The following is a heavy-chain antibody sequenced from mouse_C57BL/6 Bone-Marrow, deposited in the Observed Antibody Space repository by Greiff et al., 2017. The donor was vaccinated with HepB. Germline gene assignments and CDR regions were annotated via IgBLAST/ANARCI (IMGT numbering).Heavy chain of an antibody. CDR3: TTGFRRGFAY. CDR1: GFNIKDDY. V-gene: IGHV14-4*01. J-gene: IGHJ3*01. Sequence: EVQLQQSGAELVRPGASVKLSCTASGFNIKDDYMHWVKQRPEQGLEWIGWIDPENGDTEYASKFQGKATITADTSSNTAYLQLSSLTSEDTAVYYCTTGFRRGFAYWGQGTLVTVSA. CDR2: IDPENGDT.